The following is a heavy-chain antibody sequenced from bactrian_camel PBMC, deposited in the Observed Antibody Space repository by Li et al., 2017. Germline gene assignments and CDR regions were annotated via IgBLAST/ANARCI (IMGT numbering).Heavy chain of an antibody. V-gene: IGHV3S40*01. J-gene: IGHJ6*01. CDR3: ATDGTDIVVVVTAPFGY. Sequence: VQLVESGGGLVQPGGSLRLSCSASGFTFSSYHMTWVRQAPGKGLEWVSTINTIGSTTYYEDSAKGRFTISRDNAKNTVYLQMNSLKSEDTALYYCATDGTDIVVVVTAPFGYWGQGTQVTVS. D-gene: IGHD2*01. CDR2: INTIGSTT. CDR1: GFTFSSYH.